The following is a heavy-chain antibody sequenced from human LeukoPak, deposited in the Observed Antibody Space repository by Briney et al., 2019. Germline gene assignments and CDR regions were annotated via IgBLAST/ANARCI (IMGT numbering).Heavy chain of an antibody. CDR3: ARQMIIVVVPAAIPDY. CDR1: GYTFTGYY. D-gene: IGHD2-2*01. Sequence: ASVKVSCKASGYTFTGYYMHWVRQAPGQGLEWMGWINPNSGGTNYAQKFQGRVTMTRDTSISTAYMELSRLRSDDTAVYYCARQMIIVVVPAAIPDYWGQGTLVTVSS. J-gene: IGHJ4*02. CDR2: INPNSGGT. V-gene: IGHV1-2*02.